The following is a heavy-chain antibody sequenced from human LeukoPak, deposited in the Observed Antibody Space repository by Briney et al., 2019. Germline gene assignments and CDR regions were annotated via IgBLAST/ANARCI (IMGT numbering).Heavy chain of an antibody. D-gene: IGHD1-26*01. CDR1: GGSISSYY. V-gene: IGHV4-59*01. CDR2: IYYSGST. J-gene: IGHJ5*01. CDR3: AREGEGSSWFDY. Sequence: SETLSLTCTASGGSISSYYWSWIRQPPGKGLEWIGYIYYSGSTNYNPSLKSRVTISVDTSKNQFSLKLSSVTAADTAVYYCAREGEGSSWFDYWGQGTLVSVSS.